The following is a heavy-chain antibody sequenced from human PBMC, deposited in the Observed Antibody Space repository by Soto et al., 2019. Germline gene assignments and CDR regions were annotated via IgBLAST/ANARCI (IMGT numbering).Heavy chain of an antibody. J-gene: IGHJ4*02. CDR2: ISYDGSNK. CDR1: GFTFSSYA. CDR3: ARVDDSSGYYLNYFDY. V-gene: IGHV3-30-3*01. D-gene: IGHD3-22*01. Sequence: QVQLVESGGGVVQPGRSLRLSCAASGFTFSSYAMHWVRQAPGKGLEWVAVISYDGSNKYYADSVKGRFTISRDNSKNTLYLQMNSLRAEDMAVYYCARVDDSSGYYLNYFDYWGQGTLVTVSS.